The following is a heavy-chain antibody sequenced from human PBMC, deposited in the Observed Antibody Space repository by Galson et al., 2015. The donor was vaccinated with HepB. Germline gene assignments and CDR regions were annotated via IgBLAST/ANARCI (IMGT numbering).Heavy chain of an antibody. D-gene: IGHD2-21*02. CDR2: ISGRGGNT. Sequence: SLRLSCAASGFTFSSYAMSWVRQAPGKGLEWVSSISGRGGNTYYADSVKGRFTICRDSSKNTLYLQMNSLRGEDTAVYYCVRDLGRVTAIPFHWGQGTLVTVSS. CDR3: VRDLGRVTAIPFH. V-gene: IGHV3-23*01. J-gene: IGHJ4*02. CDR1: GFTFSSYA.